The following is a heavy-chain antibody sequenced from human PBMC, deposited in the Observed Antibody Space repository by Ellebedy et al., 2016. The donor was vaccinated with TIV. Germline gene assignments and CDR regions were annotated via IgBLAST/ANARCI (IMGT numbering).Heavy chain of an antibody. CDR2: INHSGST. D-gene: IGHD1-1*01. J-gene: IGHJ4*02. Sequence: MPSETLSLTCAVYGGSFSGYYWSWIRQPPGKGLEWIGEINHSGSTNYNPSLKSRVTISVDTSKNQFSLKLSSVTAADTAVYYCARAGTVQLERPFDYWGQGTLVTVSS. CDR1: GGSFSGYY. V-gene: IGHV4-34*01. CDR3: ARAGTVQLERPFDY.